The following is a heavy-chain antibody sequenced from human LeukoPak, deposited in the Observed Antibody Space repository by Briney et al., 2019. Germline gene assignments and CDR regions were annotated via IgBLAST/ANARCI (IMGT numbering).Heavy chain of an antibody. CDR1: GFTFSSSW. D-gene: IGHD5-18*01. J-gene: IGHJ4*02. V-gene: IGHV3-7*01. CDR2: IKYDGNEI. Sequence: GGSLRLSCAASGFTFSSSWMAWVRQAPGKGLEWVANIKYDGNEIYYVDSVKGRFTISRDDAKNSLHLEMNSLRADDTAVYYCAAMDHFDYWGQGTLVSVSS. CDR3: AAMDHFDY.